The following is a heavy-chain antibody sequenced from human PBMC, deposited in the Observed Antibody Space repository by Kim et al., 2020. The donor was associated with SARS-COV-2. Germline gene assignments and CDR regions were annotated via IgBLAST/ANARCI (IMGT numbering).Heavy chain of an antibody. Sequence: GGSLRLSCVASGFSFSSYTMSWVRQAPGKGLEWVSWIARTSSTIYYADSVKGRFAISRDNGKNSLYMQMDSLRDGDTGVYYCATGGPMTAAGTAFEAWG. D-gene: IGHD2-21*02. J-gene: IGHJ3*01. CDR2: IARTSSTI. CDR3: ATGGPMTAAGTAFEA. V-gene: IGHV3-48*02. CDR1: GFSFSSYT.